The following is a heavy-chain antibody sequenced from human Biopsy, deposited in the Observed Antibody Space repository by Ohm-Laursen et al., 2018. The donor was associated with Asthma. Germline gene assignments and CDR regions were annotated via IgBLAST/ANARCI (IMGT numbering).Heavy chain of an antibody. J-gene: IGHJ6*02. D-gene: IGHD5-12*01. Sequence: SLRLSCAASGFTFSSYGMHWVRQAPGKGLEWVAVIWYDGGNKYYADSVRGRFIISRDNSKNTLYLQMNSLRAEDTAVYYCARDIVATMIGYYYYGMDVWGQGTTVTVSS. V-gene: IGHV3-33*01. CDR2: IWYDGGNK. CDR3: ARDIVATMIGYYYYGMDV. CDR1: GFTFSSYG.